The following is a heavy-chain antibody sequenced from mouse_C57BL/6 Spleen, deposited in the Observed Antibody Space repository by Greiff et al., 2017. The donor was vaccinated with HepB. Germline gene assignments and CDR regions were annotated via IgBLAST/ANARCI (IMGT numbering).Heavy chain of an antibody. V-gene: IGHV5-17*01. CDR2: ISSGSSTI. J-gene: IGHJ1*03. D-gene: IGHD1-1*01. CDR3: AREFYYGSNWYFDV. Sequence: EVKLMESGGGLVKPGGSLKLSCAASGFTFSDYGMHWVRQAPEKGLEWVAYISSGSSTIYYADTVKGRFTISRDNAKNTLFLQMTSLRSEDTAMYYCAREFYYGSNWYFDVWGTGTTVTVSS. CDR1: GFTFSDYG.